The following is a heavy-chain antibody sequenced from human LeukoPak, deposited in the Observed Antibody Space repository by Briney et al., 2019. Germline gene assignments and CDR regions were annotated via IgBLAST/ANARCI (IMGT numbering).Heavy chain of an antibody. D-gene: IGHD2-2*02. Sequence: SETLSLTCTVSGGSISSYYWSWIRQPPGKGLEWIGYIYYSGSTNYNPSLKSRVTISVDTSKNQFSLKLSSVTAADTAVYYCASALVVPAAIGWFDPWGQGTLVTVSS. CDR1: GGSISSYY. V-gene: IGHV4-59*01. CDR3: ASALVVPAAIGWFDP. J-gene: IGHJ5*02. CDR2: IYYSGST.